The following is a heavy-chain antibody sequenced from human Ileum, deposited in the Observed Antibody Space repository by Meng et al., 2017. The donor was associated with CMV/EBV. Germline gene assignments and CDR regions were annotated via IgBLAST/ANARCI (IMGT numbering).Heavy chain of an antibody. J-gene: IGHJ4*02. CDR2: ISYDGSNK. Sequence: QVQRVESGGGVVQPGRSLRLSGAASGFTFSSYAMHWVRQAPGKGLEWVAVISYDGSNKYYADSVKGRFTISRDNSKNTLYLQMNSLRAEDTAVYYCARDIDALYYFDYWGQGTLVTVSS. D-gene: IGHD3-16*02. V-gene: IGHV3-30-3*01. CDR1: GFTFSSYA. CDR3: ARDIDALYYFDY.